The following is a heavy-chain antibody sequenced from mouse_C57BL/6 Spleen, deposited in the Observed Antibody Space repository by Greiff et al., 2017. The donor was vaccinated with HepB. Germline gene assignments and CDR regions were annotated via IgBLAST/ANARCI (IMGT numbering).Heavy chain of an antibody. CDR2: ISDGGSYT. CDR1: GFTFSSYA. CDR3: AREYYDYDDGPFDY. D-gene: IGHD2-4*01. Sequence: EVQRVESGGGLVKPGGSLKLSCAASGFTFSSYAMSWVRQTPEKRLEWVATISDGGSYTYYPDNVKGRFTISRDNAKNNLYLQMSHLKSEDTAMYYCAREYYDYDDGPFDYWGQGTTLTVSS. J-gene: IGHJ2*01. V-gene: IGHV5-4*01.